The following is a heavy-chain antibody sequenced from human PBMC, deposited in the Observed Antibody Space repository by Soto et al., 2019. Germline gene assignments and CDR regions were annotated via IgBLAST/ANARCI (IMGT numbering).Heavy chain of an antibody. D-gene: IGHD3-22*01. J-gene: IGHJ4*02. CDR3: AKRTMIVVATAPSDY. CDR1: GFTFSSYA. Sequence: GGSLRLSCAASGFTFSSYAMSWVRQAPGKGLECVSAISGSGGSTYYADSVKGRFTISRDNSKNTLYLQMNSLRAEDTAVYYCAKRTMIVVATAPSDYWGQGTLVTVSS. V-gene: IGHV3-23*01. CDR2: ISGSGGST.